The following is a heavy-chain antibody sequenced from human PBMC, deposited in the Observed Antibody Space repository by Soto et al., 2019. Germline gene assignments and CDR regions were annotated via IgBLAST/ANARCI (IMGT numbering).Heavy chain of an antibody. Sequence: GSLRLSCAASGFTFSSYAMSWVRQAPGKGLEWVSAISGSGGSTYYADSVKGRFTISRDNSKNTLYLQMNSLRAEDTAVYYCAKDPDIVVVPAAIHSPYSNYVFDYWGQGTLVTVSS. J-gene: IGHJ4*02. CDR1: GFTFSSYA. CDR3: AKDPDIVVVPAAIHSPYSNYVFDY. V-gene: IGHV3-23*01. CDR2: ISGSGGST. D-gene: IGHD2-2*01.